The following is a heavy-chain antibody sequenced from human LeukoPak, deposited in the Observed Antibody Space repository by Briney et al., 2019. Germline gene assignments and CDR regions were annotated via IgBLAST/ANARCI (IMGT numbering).Heavy chain of an antibody. J-gene: IGHJ3*02. V-gene: IGHV4-30-4*01. D-gene: IGHD2-2*01. CDR3: ARLDDRDTFQRDIVVVPAAIQGRAFDI. Sequence: SETLSLTCTVSGGSISGGDYYWSWIRQPPGKGLEWIGYIYYSGSTYYNPSLKSRVTISVDTSKNQFSLKLSSVTAADTAVYYCARLDDRDTFQRDIVVVPAAIQGRAFDIWGQGTMVTVSS. CDR1: GGSISGGDYY. CDR2: IYYSGST.